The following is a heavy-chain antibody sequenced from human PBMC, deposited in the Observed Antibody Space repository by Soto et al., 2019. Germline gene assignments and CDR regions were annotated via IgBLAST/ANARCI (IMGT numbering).Heavy chain of an antibody. CDR3: AKDHANKAAAGHPFDY. D-gene: IGHD6-13*01. V-gene: IGHV3-23*01. J-gene: IGHJ4*02. CDR1: GFTFSSYA. CDR2: ISGSGGST. Sequence: EVQLLESGGGLVQPGGSLRLSFAASGFTFSSYAMSWVRQAPGKGLEWVSAISGSGGSTYYADSVKGRFTISRDNSQNTLYLQMNSLRAEDTAVYYCAKDHANKAAAGHPFDYWGQGTLVTVSS.